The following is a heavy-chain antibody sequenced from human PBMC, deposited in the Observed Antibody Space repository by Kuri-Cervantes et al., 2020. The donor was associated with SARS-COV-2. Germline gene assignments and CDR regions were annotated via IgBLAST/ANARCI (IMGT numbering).Heavy chain of an antibody. D-gene: IGHD2-2*01. Sequence: GESLKISCAASGFTFNSYSMNWVRQAPGKGLEWVSSISSSSSYIYYADSVKGRFTISRDNAKNSLYLQMNSLRAEDTAVYYCARDEEGGCSSTSCFLYGYGMDVWGQGTTVTVS. V-gene: IGHV3-21*01. J-gene: IGHJ6*02. CDR3: ARDEEGGCSSTSCFLYGYGMDV. CDR1: GFTFNSYS. CDR2: ISSSSSYI.